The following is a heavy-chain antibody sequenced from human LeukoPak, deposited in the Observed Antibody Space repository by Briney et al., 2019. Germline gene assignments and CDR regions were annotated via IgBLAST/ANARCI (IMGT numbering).Heavy chain of an antibody. J-gene: IGHJ5*02. CDR3: ASQQRAYYYDSSGYYEPYWFDP. D-gene: IGHD3-22*01. V-gene: IGHV1-69*05. Sequence: ASVKVSCXASGGTFSIYTISWVRQALGQGLEWMARIIPIFGTANYAQKFQGRVTITTDESTSTAYMELSSLRSEDTAVYYCASQQRAYYYDSSGYYEPYWFDPWGQGTLVTVSS. CDR1: GGTFSIYT. CDR2: IIPIFGTA.